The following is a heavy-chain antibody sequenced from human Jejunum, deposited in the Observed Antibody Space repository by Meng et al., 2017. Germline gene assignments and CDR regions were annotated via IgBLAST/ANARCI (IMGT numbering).Heavy chain of an antibody. Sequence: ASVKVSCKASGYTFSDYYIHWVRQAPGLRLEWMGWINPNSGGTNYAQKFQGRVTVTRDTSINTAYMELNNLRSDDTAVYYCARYRGFGESTPYYYFDFWGQGTLVTVSS. CDR1: GYTFSDYY. V-gene: IGHV1-2*02. CDR2: INPNSGGT. CDR3: ARYRGFGESTPYYYFDF. D-gene: IGHD3-10*01. J-gene: IGHJ4*02.